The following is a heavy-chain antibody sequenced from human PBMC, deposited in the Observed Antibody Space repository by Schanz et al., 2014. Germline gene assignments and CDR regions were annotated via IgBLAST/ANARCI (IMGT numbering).Heavy chain of an antibody. J-gene: IGHJ4*02. CDR2: INGDGSRT. CDR1: GFTFSNYW. V-gene: IGHV3-74*01. D-gene: IGHD3-22*01. Sequence: EVQLVESGGGLVQPGGSLRLSCAASGFTFSNYWMHWVRQAPGKGLVWVSRINGDGSRTAYADSVKGRFTISRDNAKNTLYLQMNSLRAEDTAVYYCARPPHDSSGYYPFDYWGQGTLVIVSS. CDR3: ARPPHDSSGYYPFDY.